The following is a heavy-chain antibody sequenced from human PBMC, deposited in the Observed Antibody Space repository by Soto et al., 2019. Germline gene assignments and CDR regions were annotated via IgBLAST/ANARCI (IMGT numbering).Heavy chain of an antibody. CDR2: ISYDGDKK. CDR1: AFTFSNYD. CDR3: ANDSGQLPPFFDF. Sequence: QMQLVESGGGVVQPGRSLRLSCAASAFTFSNYDMHWVRQAPDKGLEWVTLISYDGDKKNYADSVKGRFTISRDNSKNILYLQMNSLRDEDTAVYFCANDSGQLPPFFDFWGQGTLVTVAS. J-gene: IGHJ4*02. V-gene: IGHV3-30*18. D-gene: IGHD1-26*01.